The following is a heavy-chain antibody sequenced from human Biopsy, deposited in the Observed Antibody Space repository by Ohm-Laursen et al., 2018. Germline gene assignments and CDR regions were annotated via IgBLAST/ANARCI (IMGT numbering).Heavy chain of an antibody. D-gene: IGHD2/OR15-2a*01. CDR3: ARATNSTGWPYYYFYGMDV. CDR2: IYYSGYT. J-gene: IGHJ6*02. CDR1: GGSISSVY. Sequence: SLTLSLTCTVSGGSISSVYWSWIRQTPGKGLAWIVYIYYSGYTNYNPSVKSRVTISVDTSNSQFSLRLNSVTAADTAVYYCARATNSTGWPYYYFYGMDVWGQGTTVTVSS. V-gene: IGHV4-59*01.